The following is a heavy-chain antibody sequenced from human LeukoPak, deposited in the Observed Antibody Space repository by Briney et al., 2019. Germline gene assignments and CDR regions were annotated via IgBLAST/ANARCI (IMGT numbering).Heavy chain of an antibody. D-gene: IGHD6-13*01. J-gene: IGHJ5*02. Sequence: GGSLRLSCAASGFTFSDYYMSWLRQAPGKGLEWVSYISSSGSTIYYADSVKGRFTISRDNANNSLYLQMNSLRAEDTAVYYCARRIAAASPFDPWGQGTLVTVSS. CDR2: ISSSGSTI. CDR3: ARRIAAASPFDP. V-gene: IGHV3-11*01. CDR1: GFTFSDYY.